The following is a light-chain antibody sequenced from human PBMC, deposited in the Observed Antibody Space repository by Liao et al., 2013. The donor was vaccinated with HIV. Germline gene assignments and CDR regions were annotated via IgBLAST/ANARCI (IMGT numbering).Light chain of an antibody. V-gene: IGLV3-1*01. CDR2: QDD. CDR1: KLGDKY. Sequence: SYELIQPPSVSVSPGQTASITCSGDKLGDKYASWYQQKPGQSPVLVLFQDDKRPSGIPERFAGSNSGNTATLTISGTQTIDEADYYCQAWDRNTAIFGGGTKLTVL. CDR3: QAWDRNTAI. J-gene: IGLJ2*01.